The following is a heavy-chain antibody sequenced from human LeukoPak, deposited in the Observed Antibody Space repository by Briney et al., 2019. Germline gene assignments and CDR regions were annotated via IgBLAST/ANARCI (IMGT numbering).Heavy chain of an antibody. D-gene: IGHD2-2*01. CDR3: ARVLVPAASNWFDP. J-gene: IGHJ5*02. V-gene: IGHV1-8*03. Sequence: ASVKVSCKASGYTFTSYDINWVRQATGQGLEWMGWMNPNSGNTGYAQKFQGGVTITRNTSISTAYMELSSLRSEDTAVYYCARVLVPAASNWFDPWGQGTLVTVSS. CDR1: GYTFTSYD. CDR2: MNPNSGNT.